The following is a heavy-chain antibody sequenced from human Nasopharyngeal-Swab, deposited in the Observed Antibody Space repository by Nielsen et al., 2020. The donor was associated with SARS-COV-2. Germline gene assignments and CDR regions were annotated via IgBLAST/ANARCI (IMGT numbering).Heavy chain of an antibody. CDR3: ATLHSSSWLGDYYGMDV. CDR1: GFTFDDYA. D-gene: IGHD6-13*01. J-gene: IGHJ6*02. V-gene: IGHV3-9*01. CDR2: ISWNSGSI. Sequence: SLKISCAASGFTFDDYAMHWVRQAPGKGLEWVSGISWNSGSIGYADSVKGRFTISRDNAKNSLYLQMNSLRAEDTALYYCATLHSSSWLGDYYGMDVWGQGTTVTVSS.